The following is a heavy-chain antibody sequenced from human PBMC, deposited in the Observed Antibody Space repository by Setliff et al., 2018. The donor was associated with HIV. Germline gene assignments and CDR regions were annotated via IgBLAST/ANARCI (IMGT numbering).Heavy chain of an antibody. Sequence: SETLSLTCAVYGRSFSGYYWNWIRQSPGKGLEWIGEINHSGGTNYNPSLKSRVTMSIDTSKNQFSLNVSSVTAADTAVYYCASYRKAERWLQLGGNFDYWGQGTLVT. CDR2: INHSGGT. CDR3: ASYRKAERWLQLGGNFDY. CDR1: GRSFSGYY. D-gene: IGHD5-12*01. J-gene: IGHJ4*02. V-gene: IGHV4-34*01.